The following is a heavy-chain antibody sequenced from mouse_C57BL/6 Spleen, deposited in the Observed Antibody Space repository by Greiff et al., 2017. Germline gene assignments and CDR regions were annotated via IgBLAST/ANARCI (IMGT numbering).Heavy chain of an antibody. J-gene: IGHJ1*03. CDR1: GYTFTSYW. V-gene: IGHV1-69*01. CDR2: IDPSDSYT. D-gene: IGHD3-3*01. CDR3: ARRGTLTGSDWYFDV. Sequence: QVQLQQPGAELVMPGASVKLSCKASGYTFTSYWMHWVKQRPGQGLEWIGEIDPSDSYTNYNQKFKGKSTLTVDKSSSTAYMQLSSLTSEDSAVYYCARRGTLTGSDWYFDVWGTGTTVTVSS.